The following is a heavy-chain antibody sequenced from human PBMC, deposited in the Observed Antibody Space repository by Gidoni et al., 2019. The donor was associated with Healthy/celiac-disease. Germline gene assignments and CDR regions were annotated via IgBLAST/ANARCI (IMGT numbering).Heavy chain of an antibody. CDR1: GGSISSSSYY. V-gene: IGHV4-39*01. CDR3: ARLAYCGGDCYSTFDY. Sequence: QLQLQESGPGLVKPSETLSLPCTVSGGSISSSSYYWGWIRQPPGKGLEWIGSIYYSGSTYYNPSLKSRVTISVDTSKNQFSLKLSSVTAADTAVYYCARLAYCGGDCYSTFDYWGQGTLVTVSS. D-gene: IGHD2-21*02. CDR2: IYYSGST. J-gene: IGHJ4*02.